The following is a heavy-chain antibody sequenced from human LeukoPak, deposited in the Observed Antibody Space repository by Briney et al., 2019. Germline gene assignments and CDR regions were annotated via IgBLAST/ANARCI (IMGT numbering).Heavy chain of an antibody. V-gene: IGHV4-59*08. Sequence: SETLSLTCTVSGGSISSYYWSWIRQPPGKGLEWIGYIYYSGSTNYNPSLKSRVTISVDTSKNQFSLNLTSVTAADTAVYYCARGWTMVAEKNWGQGILVTVSS. D-gene: IGHD4/OR15-4a*01. CDR3: ARGWTMVAEKN. CDR2: IYYSGST. J-gene: IGHJ4*02. CDR1: GGSISSYY.